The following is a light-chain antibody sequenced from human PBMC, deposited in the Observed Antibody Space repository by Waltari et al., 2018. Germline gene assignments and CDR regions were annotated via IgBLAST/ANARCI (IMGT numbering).Light chain of an antibody. CDR1: QSLVPSDGNTY. CDR2: KVS. CDR3: MQGTHWPPIT. J-gene: IGKJ5*01. Sequence: DVVMTQSPLSLPVTLGQPASIPCRSSQSLVPSDGNTYLNWFQQRPGQSPRRLIYKVSNRDSGVPDRVSGSGSGTDFTLKISRVEAEDFGVYYCMQGTHWPPITFGQGTRLEIK. V-gene: IGKV2-30*02.